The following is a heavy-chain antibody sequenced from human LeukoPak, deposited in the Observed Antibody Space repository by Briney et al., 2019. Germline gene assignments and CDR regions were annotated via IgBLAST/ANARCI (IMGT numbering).Heavy chain of an antibody. Sequence: PGGSLRLPCAASGFTFSNYWMTWVRQPPGKGLEWVANIKRDGSDKYYVDSVKGRFTISRDNAKNSLYLQMNSLRAEDTAVYYCARFADGFFHTFDIWGQGTMVTVSS. J-gene: IGHJ3*02. CDR1: GFTFSNYW. CDR3: ARFADGFFHTFDI. V-gene: IGHV3-7*01. D-gene: IGHD3-3*01. CDR2: IKRDGSDK.